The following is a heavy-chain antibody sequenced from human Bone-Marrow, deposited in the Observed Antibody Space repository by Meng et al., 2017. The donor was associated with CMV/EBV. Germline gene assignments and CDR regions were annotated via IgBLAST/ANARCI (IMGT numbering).Heavy chain of an antibody. D-gene: IGHD1/OR15-1a*01. J-gene: IGHJ6*02. CDR3: ARGITGTFYYYYGMDV. CDR2: ISAYNGNT. CDR1: GYTFTSYG. Sequence: ASVKVSCKASGYTFTSYGISWVRQAPGQGLEWMGWISAYNGNTNYAQKLQGRVTMTTDTSTSTAYMELSSLRSEDTAVYYCARGITGTFYYYYGMDVWGQGTTVTVSS. V-gene: IGHV1-18*01.